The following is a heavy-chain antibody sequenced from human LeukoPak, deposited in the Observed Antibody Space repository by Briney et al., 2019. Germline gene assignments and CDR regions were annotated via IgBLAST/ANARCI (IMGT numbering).Heavy chain of an antibody. CDR3: ARDPRLWFGESKDAFDI. D-gene: IGHD3-10*01. J-gene: IGHJ3*02. CDR1: GFTFSSYE. V-gene: IGHV3-48*03. CDR2: ISSSGSTI. Sequence: GGSLRLSCAASGFTFSSYEMNWVRQAPGKGLEWVSYISSSGSTIYYADSVKGRFTISRGNAKNSLYLQMNSLRAEDTAVYYCARDPRLWFGESKDAFDIWGQGTMVTVSS.